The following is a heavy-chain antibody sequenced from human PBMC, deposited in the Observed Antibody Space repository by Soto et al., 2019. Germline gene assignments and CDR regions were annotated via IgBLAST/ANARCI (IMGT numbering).Heavy chain of an antibody. V-gene: IGHV3-48*02. D-gene: IGHD5-18*01. CDR3: ARDRNTAMEPHDAFDI. CDR2: ISSSRSTI. CDR1: GFTFSSYS. Sequence: GGSLRLSCAASGFTFSSYSMNWVRQAPGKGLEWVSYISSSRSTIYYADSVKGRFTISRDNAKNSLYLQMNSLRDEDTAVYYCARDRNTAMEPHDAFDIWGQGTMVTVSS. J-gene: IGHJ3*02.